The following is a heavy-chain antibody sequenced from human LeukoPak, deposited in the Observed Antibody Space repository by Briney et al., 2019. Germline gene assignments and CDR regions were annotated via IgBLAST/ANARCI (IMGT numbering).Heavy chain of an antibody. CDR2: TYYRSKWYN. J-gene: IGHJ3*02. V-gene: IGHV6-1*01. CDR3: ARGPRTTNDAFDI. Sequence: SQTLSLTCAISGDSVSSNSAASNWIRQSPSRGLEWLGRTYYRSKWYNDYAVSVKSRITINPDTSKNQFSLQLNSVTPEDTAVYYCARGPRTTNDAFDIWGQGTMVTVSS. CDR1: GDSVSSNSAA. D-gene: IGHD1-1*01.